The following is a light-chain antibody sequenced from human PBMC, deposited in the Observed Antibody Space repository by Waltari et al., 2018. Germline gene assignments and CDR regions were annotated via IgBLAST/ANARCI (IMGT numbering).Light chain of an antibody. CDR3: HQYYTAPPT. Sequence: DIVMTQFPDSLAVSLGERATINCKSSQSVLYSSNNKNYLAWYQQKPGQPPKLLIYWASTRESGVPYRFTGSGSGTDFTHTISSLQAEDVAVYYCHQYYTAPPTFGQGTKVEIK. CDR1: QSVLYSSNNKNY. CDR2: WAS. V-gene: IGKV4-1*01. J-gene: IGKJ1*01.